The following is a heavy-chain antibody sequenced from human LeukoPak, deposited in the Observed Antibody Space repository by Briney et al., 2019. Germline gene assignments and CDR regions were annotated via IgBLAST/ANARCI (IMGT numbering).Heavy chain of an antibody. V-gene: IGHV3-74*01. J-gene: IGHJ4*02. CDR3: ARNVLPGYFDY. Sequence: GGSLRLSCAASGFTFSSYWMHWVRQAPGKGLVWVSRINSDGSSTSYADSMKGRFTISRDNAKNTLYLQMNSLRAEDTAVYYCARNVLPGYFDYWGQGTLVTVSS. CDR2: INSDGSST. D-gene: IGHD2-15*01. CDR1: GFTFSSYW.